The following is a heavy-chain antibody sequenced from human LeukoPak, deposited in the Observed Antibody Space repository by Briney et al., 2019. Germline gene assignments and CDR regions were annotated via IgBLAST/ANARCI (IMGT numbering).Heavy chain of an antibody. J-gene: IGHJ4*02. Sequence: PGGSLRLSCAASGFTFSSFGMHWVRQAPGWGLEWVALTWSDGSEYFYPDSVKGRFTISRDNSKNTVYLQMNSLRAEDTAVYFCARDRGYCRGGRCYSNYFDLWGQGTLVTVSS. V-gene: IGHV3-33*01. CDR2: TWSDGSEY. D-gene: IGHD2-15*01. CDR1: GFTFSSFG. CDR3: ARDRGYCRGGRCYSNYFDL.